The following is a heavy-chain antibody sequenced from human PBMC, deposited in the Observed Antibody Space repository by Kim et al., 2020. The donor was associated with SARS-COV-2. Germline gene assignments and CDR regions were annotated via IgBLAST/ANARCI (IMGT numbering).Heavy chain of an antibody. CDR1: GYSFTSYW. CDR2: IYPGDSDT. D-gene: IGHD3-22*01. CDR3: ARHTPRYYYDSSGYPDY. J-gene: IGHJ4*02. V-gene: IGHV5-51*01. Sequence: GESLKISCKGPGYSFTSYWIGWVRQMPGKGLGWMGIIYPGDSDTRYSPSFQGQVTISADKSISTAYLQWSSLKASDTAMYYCARHTPRYYYDSSGYPDYWGQGTLVTVSS.